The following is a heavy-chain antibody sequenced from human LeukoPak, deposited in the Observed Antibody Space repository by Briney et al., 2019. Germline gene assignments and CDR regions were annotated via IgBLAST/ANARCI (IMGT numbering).Heavy chain of an antibody. CDR2: IYYSGST. Sequence: SETLSLTCTVSGGSISSYYWSWIRQPPGKGLEWIGYIYYSGSTNYNPSLKSRVTISVDTSKNQFSLKLSSVTAADTAVYYCTKGRGIWGQGTLVTVSS. J-gene: IGHJ4*02. D-gene: IGHD3-10*01. CDR3: TKGRGI. V-gene: IGHV4-59*01. CDR1: GGSISSYY.